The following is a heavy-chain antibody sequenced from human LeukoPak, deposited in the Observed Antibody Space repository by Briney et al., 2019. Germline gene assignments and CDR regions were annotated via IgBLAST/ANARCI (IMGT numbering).Heavy chain of an antibody. J-gene: IGHJ3*02. CDR1: GGSISSVNYS. CDR3: ARDLRHYDFWSGYYTDAFDI. Sequence: SETLSLTCTVSGGSISSVNYSWSWIRQPAGKGLEWIGRIYTSGSINYNPSLKSRVTISVDTSKNQFSLKLTSVTAADTAVYYCARDLRHYDFWSGYYTDAFDIWGQGTMVTVSS. V-gene: IGHV4-61*02. CDR2: IYTSGSI. D-gene: IGHD3-3*01.